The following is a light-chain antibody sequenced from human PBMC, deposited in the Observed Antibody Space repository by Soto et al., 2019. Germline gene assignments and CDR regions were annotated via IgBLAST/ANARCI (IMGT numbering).Light chain of an antibody. Sequence: EIVVTQSPATLSVSPGERVTLSCRASESVRSSLAWHQQKPGQAPRLLIYAVSTRAPGIPARFSGSGSETEFTLTISSLQYEDSTVYYCQQYINWPPGGFTFGEGTKVEIK. CDR3: QQYINWPPGGFT. J-gene: IGKJ4*01. CDR1: ESVRSS. V-gene: IGKV3D-15*01. CDR2: AVS.